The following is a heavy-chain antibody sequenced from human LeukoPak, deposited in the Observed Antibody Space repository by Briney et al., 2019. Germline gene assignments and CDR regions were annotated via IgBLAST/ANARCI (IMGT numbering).Heavy chain of an antibody. CDR1: GGSFSGYY. V-gene: IGHV4-34*01. CDR3: AREAARIFDY. J-gene: IGHJ4*02. Sequence: SETLSLTCAVYGGSFSGYYWSWIRQPAGKGLEWIGEINHSGSTNYNPSLKSRVTISVDTSKNQFSLKLSSVTAADTAVYYCAREAARIFDYWGQGTLVTVSS. CDR2: INHSGST. D-gene: IGHD6-25*01.